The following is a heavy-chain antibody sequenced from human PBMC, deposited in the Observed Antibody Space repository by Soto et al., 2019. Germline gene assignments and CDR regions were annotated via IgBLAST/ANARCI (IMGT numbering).Heavy chain of an antibody. Sequence: EVQLLESGGGLVQPGGSLRLSCAASGFTFSSYAMSWVRQAPGKGLEWVSAISGSGGSTYYADSVKGRFTISRDNSKNTLYLQMNSLRAEDTAVYYCARVGLQLWLGYYYGMDVWGQGTTVTVSS. D-gene: IGHD5-18*01. CDR2: ISGSGGST. V-gene: IGHV3-23*01. J-gene: IGHJ6*02. CDR1: GFTFSSYA. CDR3: ARVGLQLWLGYYYGMDV.